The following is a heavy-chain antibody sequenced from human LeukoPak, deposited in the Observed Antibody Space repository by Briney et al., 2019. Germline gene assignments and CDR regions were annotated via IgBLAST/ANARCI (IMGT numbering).Heavy chain of an antibody. CDR2: INPNSGGT. CDR3: ASGIAAAMYNWFDP. D-gene: IGHD6-13*01. V-gene: IGHV1-2*06. J-gene: IGHJ5*02. Sequence: ASVKVSCKASGYTFTGYYMHWVRQAPGQGLEWMGRINPNSGGTNYAQKFQGRVTMTRDTSISTAYMELSRLRSDDTAVYYCASGIAAAMYNWFDPWGQGTLVTVSS. CDR1: GYTFTGYY.